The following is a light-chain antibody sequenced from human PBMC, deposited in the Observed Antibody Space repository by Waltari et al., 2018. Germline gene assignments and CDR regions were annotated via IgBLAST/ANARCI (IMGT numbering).Light chain of an antibody. V-gene: IGKV3-20*01. J-gene: IGKJ1*01. CDR2: DTS. CDR1: ENIRSF. CDR3: QKYGTLPAT. Sequence: DIVFTHSPGTLSLSPGERATLSCRASENIRSFLAWYQQKPGQAPRLLIYDTSTRATGIPDRFSGSGSGTDFSLTISRLEPEDFAVYYCQKYGTLPATFGQGTKVEIK.